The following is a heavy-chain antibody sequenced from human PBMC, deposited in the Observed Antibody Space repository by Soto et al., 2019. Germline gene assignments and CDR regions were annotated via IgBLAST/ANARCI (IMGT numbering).Heavy chain of an antibody. D-gene: IGHD1-26*01. Sequence: SGPTLVNPTQTLTLTCTFSGFSLSTSVMFVGWIPESPGKTLEWLALIDWDDDKYYSTSLKTRLTISKDTSKNQVVLTMTNMDAVDTATYYCARIRELAGYRYYYYGMDVWGQGTTVTVSS. CDR2: IDWDDDK. J-gene: IGHJ6*02. V-gene: IGHV2-70*01. CDR1: GFSLSTSVMF. CDR3: ARIRELAGYRYYYYGMDV.